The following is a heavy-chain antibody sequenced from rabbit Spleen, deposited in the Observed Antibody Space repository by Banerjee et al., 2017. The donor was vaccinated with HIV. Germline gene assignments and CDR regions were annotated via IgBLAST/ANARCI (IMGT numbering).Heavy chain of an antibody. CDR1: GVSLNDKDV. CDR2: INIVTGKS. CDR3: ARDYVFGGADELNV. V-gene: IGHV1S45*01. Sequence: EQLEESGGGLVKPEGSLTLTCKASGVSLNDKDVMCWVRQAPGKGLEWIACINIVTGKSVYASWAKGRFIMYRTSSTTVTLQMTSLTAADTATYVCARDYVFGGADELNVWGQGTLVTVS. J-gene: IGHJ3*01. D-gene: IGHD5-1*01.